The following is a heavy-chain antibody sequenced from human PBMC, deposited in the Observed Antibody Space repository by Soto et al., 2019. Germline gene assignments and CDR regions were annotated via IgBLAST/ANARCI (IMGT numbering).Heavy chain of an antibody. J-gene: IGHJ6*02. CDR3: ARDHGGSTWFVGIYYYVGVDV. CDR2: ISGSSDTI. Sequence: EVQLVESGGGLVQPGGSLRLSCAASGFTLSSYNMNWVRQAPGQGLEWVSYISGSSDTIYYADSVKGRFTISRDNAKNSLYLQMDSLRDEDTAVYYCARDHGGSTWFVGIYYYVGVDVWCQGTTVTVSS. D-gene: IGHD6-13*01. V-gene: IGHV3-48*02. CDR1: GFTLSSYN.